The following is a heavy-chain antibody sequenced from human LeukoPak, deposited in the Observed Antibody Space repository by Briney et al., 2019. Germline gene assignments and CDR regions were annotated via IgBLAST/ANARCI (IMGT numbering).Heavy chain of an antibody. J-gene: IGHJ4*02. D-gene: IGHD4-17*01. Sequence: PGGSLRLSCAASGFTFSDYYMSWIRQAPGKGLEWVSYMSSSGGTIDYADSVKGRFTISRDNAKNSLYLQMNNLRAEDTAVYYCARANFYGEDYWGRGTLVTVSS. CDR2: MSSSGGTI. CDR1: GFTFSDYY. V-gene: IGHV3-11*01. CDR3: ARANFYGEDY.